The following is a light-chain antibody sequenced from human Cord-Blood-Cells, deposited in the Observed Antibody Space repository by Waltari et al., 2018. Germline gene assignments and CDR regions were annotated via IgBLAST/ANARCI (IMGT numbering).Light chain of an antibody. CDR3: CSYAGSSTFLYV. CDR2: EVS. J-gene: IGLJ1*01. CDR1: SSDVASYNL. V-gene: IGLV2-23*02. Sequence: QSALTQPASVSGSPGQSITISCTGPSSDVASYNLVSWYQQHPGKAPKLMIYEVSKRPSGVSNRFSGSKSGNTASLTISGLQAEDEADYYCCSYAGSSTFLYVFGTGTKVTVL.